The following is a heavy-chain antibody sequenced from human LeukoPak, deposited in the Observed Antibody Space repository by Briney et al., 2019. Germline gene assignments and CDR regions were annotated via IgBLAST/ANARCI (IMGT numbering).Heavy chain of an antibody. V-gene: IGHV3-23*01. CDR3: AKVSSSWITHFDY. J-gene: IGHJ4*02. CDR2: ISGSGGST. D-gene: IGHD6-13*01. CDR1: GFTFSSYA. Sequence: GRSLRLSCAASGFTFSSYAMSWVRQAPGKGLEWVSAISGSGGSTCYADSVKGRFTISRVNSKNTLYLQMNSLRAEDTAVYYCAKVSSSWITHFDYWGQGTLVTVSS.